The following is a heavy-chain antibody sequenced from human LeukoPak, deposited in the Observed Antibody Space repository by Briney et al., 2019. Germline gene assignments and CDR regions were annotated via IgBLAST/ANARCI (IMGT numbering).Heavy chain of an antibody. CDR3: ARARDWAGYSYGFYY. Sequence: GASVKVSCKASGGTFSSYAISWVRQAPGQGLEWMGGIIPIFGTANYAQKFQGRVTITADESASTAYMELSSLRSEDTAVYYCARARDWAGYSYGFYYWGQGTLVTVSS. CDR1: GGTFSSYA. CDR2: IIPIFGTA. J-gene: IGHJ4*02. D-gene: IGHD5-18*01. V-gene: IGHV1-69*13.